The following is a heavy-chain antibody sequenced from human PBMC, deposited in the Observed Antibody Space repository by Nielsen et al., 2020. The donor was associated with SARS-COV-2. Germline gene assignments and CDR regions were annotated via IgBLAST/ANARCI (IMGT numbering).Heavy chain of an antibody. V-gene: IGHV1-8*01. J-gene: IGHJ4*02. CDR3: ASHYYDSSGFLWAPDY. CDR1: GYTFTSYD. Sequence: ASVKVSCKASGYTFTSYDINWVRQATGQGLEWMGWMNPNSGNTGYAQKFQGRVTMTRNTSVSTAYMELSSLRSEDTAVYYCASHYYDSSGFLWAPDYWGQGTLVTVSS. CDR2: MNPNSGNT. D-gene: IGHD3-22*01.